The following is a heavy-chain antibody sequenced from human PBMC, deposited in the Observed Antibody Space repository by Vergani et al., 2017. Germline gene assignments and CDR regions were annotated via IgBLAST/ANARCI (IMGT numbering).Heavy chain of an antibody. CDR3: ARDLTIPAYYYYGMDV. CDR1: GYTFTGYY. J-gene: IGHJ6*02. Sequence: QVQLVQSGAEVKKPGASVKVSCKDSGYTFTGYYMHWVRQAPGQGLEWMGWINPNSGGTNYAQKFQGRVTMTRDTSISTAYMELSRLRSDDTAVYYCARDLTIPAYYYYGMDVWGQGTTVTVSS. CDR2: INPNSGGT. V-gene: IGHV1-2*02. D-gene: IGHD3-3*01.